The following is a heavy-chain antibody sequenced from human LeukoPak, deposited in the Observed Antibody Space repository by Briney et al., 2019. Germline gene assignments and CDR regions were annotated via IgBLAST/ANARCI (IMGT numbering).Heavy chain of an antibody. CDR3: ARDAGDGMDV. CDR1: GYNFTTYG. V-gene: IGHV1-18*01. J-gene: IGHJ6*02. Sequence: WASVKVSCKASGYNFTTYGVSWVRQAPGQRPEWMGWISCYNGNSKSSEKFQGRVTMTIETSTSTVYMELRTLKNDDTAVYYCARDAGDGMDVWGLGTTVIVSS. CDR2: ISCYNGNS.